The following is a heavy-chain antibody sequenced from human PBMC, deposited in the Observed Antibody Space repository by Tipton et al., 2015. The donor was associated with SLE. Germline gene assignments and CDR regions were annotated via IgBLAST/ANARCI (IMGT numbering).Heavy chain of an antibody. V-gene: IGHV3-7*01. CDR3: ARDQWSRDDAFDI. CDR2: IKEDGGEK. J-gene: IGHJ3*02. CDR1: GFTFSNYW. Sequence: SLRLSCAASGFTFSNYWMTWVRQAPGKGLEWVANIKEDGGEKSYVDSVKGRFTISRDNAKNSLYLQMNSLRAEDTAVYYCARDQWSRDDAFDIWGQGTMVTVSS. D-gene: IGHD3-10*01.